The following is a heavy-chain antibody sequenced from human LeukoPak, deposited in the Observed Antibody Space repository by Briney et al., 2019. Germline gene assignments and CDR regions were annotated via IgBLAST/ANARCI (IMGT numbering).Heavy chain of an antibody. V-gene: IGHV5-51*01. J-gene: IGHJ4*02. CDR2: IYPGDSDT. CDR3: ARQGFYCSGGSCYSDY. Sequence: GESLKISCKGSGYRFTSYWIGWVRQMPGKGLEWMGIIYPGDSDTRYSPSFQGQVTISADKSISTAYLQWSSLKASDTAMYSCARQGFYCSGGSCYSDYWGQGTLVTVSS. CDR1: GYRFTSYW. D-gene: IGHD2-15*01.